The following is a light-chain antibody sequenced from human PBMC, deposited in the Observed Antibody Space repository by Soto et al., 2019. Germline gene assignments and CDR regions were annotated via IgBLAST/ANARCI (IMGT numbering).Light chain of an antibody. J-gene: IGLJ2*01. Sequence: QSVLTQPASVSGSPGQSITISCSGTSSDVGGYDYVSWYQQHPGKAPKLMIYEVNNRPSGVSNRFSGSKSGNTASLTISGLQAEDEADYYCSSYTTSSTPWIFGGGTKLTVL. V-gene: IGLV2-14*01. CDR2: EVN. CDR1: SSDVGGYDY. CDR3: SSYTTSSTPWI.